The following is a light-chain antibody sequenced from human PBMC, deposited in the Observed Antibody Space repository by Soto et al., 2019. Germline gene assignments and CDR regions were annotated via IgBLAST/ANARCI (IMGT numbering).Light chain of an antibody. CDR1: QSVSNNY. CDR3: QQREHWPPIT. Sequence: EIVLTQSPGTLSLSPGERATLSCRASQSVSNNYLAWYQQKPGQAPRLLIYDASNRATGIPARFSGSGSGTDFTLTISSLEPEDFAVYYCQQREHWPPITFGQGTRLEIK. J-gene: IGKJ5*01. V-gene: IGKV3-11*01. CDR2: DAS.